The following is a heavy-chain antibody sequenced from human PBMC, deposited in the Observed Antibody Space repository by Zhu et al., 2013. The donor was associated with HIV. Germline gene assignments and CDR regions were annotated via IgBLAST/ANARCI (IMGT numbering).Heavy chain of an antibody. CDR3: ARDNNWGPDY. Sequence: QVQLVQSGAGVKKPGASVKVSCKTSGYTFTSHYLHWIRQAPGQGLEWMGWIHPYSGNTNYAQQFQDRLSVTRDTSISTFYMELTSLTSDDTAVYFCARDNNWGPDYWGQGTLITVSS. D-gene: IGHD7-27*01. CDR1: GYTFTSHY. J-gene: IGHJ4*02. V-gene: IGHV1-2*02. CDR2: IHPYSGNT.